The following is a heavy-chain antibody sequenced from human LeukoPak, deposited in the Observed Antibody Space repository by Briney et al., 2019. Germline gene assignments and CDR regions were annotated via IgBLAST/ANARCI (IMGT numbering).Heavy chain of an antibody. CDR3: ARVVHPTSYYYDSSGYSDY. CDR1: GYTFTGYY. J-gene: IGHJ4*02. Sequence: WASVKVSCKASGYTFTGYYMHWVRQAPGQGLEWMGWINPNSGGTNYAQKFQGRVTMTRNTSISTAYMELSSLRSEDTAVYYCARVVHPTSYYYDSSGYSDYWGQGTLVTVSS. CDR2: INPNSGGT. D-gene: IGHD3-22*01. V-gene: IGHV1-2*02.